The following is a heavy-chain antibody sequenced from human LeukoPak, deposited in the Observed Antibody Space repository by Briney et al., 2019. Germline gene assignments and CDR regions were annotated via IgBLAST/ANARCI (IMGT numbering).Heavy chain of an antibody. D-gene: IGHD1-26*01. V-gene: IGHV1-18*01. Sequence: ASVKVSCKASGYTFTSYGISWVRQAPGQGLEWMGWISAYNGNTNYAQKLQGRVTMTTDTSTSTAYMELRSLRSDDTAVYYCARVRWELLWGYYFDYWGQGTLVTVSS. CDR2: ISAYNGNT. CDR1: GYTFTSYG. CDR3: ARVRWELLWGYYFDY. J-gene: IGHJ4*02.